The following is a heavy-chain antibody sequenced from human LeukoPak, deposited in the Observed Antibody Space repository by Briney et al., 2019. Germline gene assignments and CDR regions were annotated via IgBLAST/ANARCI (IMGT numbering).Heavy chain of an antibody. CDR3: AKARDCSSTSCYPYYYYMDV. V-gene: IGHV3-23*01. D-gene: IGHD2-2*01. Sequence: TGGSLRLSCAASGFTFSSYAMSWVRQAPGKGLEWVSAISGSGGSTYYADSVKGRFTISRDNSKKTLHLHMNSLRAEDTAVYYCAKARDCSSTSCYPYYYYMDVWGKGTTVTVSS. CDR2: ISGSGGST. J-gene: IGHJ6*03. CDR1: GFTFSSYA.